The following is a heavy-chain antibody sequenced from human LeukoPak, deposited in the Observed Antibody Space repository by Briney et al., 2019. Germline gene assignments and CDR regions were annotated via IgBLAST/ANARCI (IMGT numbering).Heavy chain of an antibody. Sequence: GESLKISCKGSGYNFTSYWIGWVRQMPGKGLEWMGIIYPSDSDTRYSPSFQGQVTISADKSISTAYLQWSSLKASDTAMYYCARSAVGVRGWFDPWGQGTLVTVSS. CDR3: ARSAVGVRGWFDP. D-gene: IGHD1-26*01. CDR2: IYPSDSDT. J-gene: IGHJ5*02. V-gene: IGHV5-51*01. CDR1: GYNFTSYW.